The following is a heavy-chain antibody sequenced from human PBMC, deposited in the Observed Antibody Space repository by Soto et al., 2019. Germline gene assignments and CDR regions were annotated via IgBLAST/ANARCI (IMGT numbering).Heavy chain of an antibody. D-gene: IGHD3-16*02. CDR2: IKQDGSEK. CDR1: GFTFSSYW. V-gene: IGHV3-7*01. J-gene: IGHJ4*02. Sequence: EVQLVESGGGLVQPGGSLRLSCAASGFTFSSYWMSWVRQAPGKGLEWVANIKQDGSEKYYVDSVKGRFTISRDNAKNSXXLXMTXLRAEETAVYYCARDQQLTYYDYVWGSYREHPFDYWGQGTLVTVSS. CDR3: ARDQQLTYYDYVWGSYREHPFDY.